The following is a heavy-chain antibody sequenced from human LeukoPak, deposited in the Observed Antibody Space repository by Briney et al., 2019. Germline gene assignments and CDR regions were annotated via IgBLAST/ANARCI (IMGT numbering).Heavy chain of an antibody. CDR2: ISSSSSYI. Sequence: GGSLRLSCAASGFTVSSYSMNWVRHAPGKGLEWVSSISSSSSYIYYADSVKGRFTISRANAENSLYLQMNSLRAEDTSVYYCARDESGITMVRGPNPRPLDYYGMDVWGQGTTVTVSS. J-gene: IGHJ6*02. CDR1: GFTVSSYS. CDR3: ARDESGITMVRGPNPRPLDYYGMDV. D-gene: IGHD3-10*01. V-gene: IGHV3-21*01.